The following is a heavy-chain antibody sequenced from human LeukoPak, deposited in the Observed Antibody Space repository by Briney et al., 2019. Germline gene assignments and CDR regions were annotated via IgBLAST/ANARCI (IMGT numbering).Heavy chain of an antibody. CDR3: ARAFRNYYDSSGYVMYYFDY. J-gene: IGHJ4*02. Sequence: GASVKVSCKASGYTFTGYYMHWVRQAPGQGLEWMGIINPSGGSTSYAQKFQGRVTMTRDTSTSTVYMELSSLRSEDTAVYYCARAFRNYYDSSGYVMYYFDYWGQGTLVTVSS. CDR2: INPSGGST. V-gene: IGHV1-46*01. CDR1: GYTFTGYY. D-gene: IGHD3-22*01.